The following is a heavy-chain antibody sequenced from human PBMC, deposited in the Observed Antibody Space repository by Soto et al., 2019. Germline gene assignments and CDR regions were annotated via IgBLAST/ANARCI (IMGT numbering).Heavy chain of an antibody. CDR3: ARQNGSDV. CDR1: GYSFTNYW. CDR2: IYPDDSNT. Sequence: LGESLKISCKASGYSFTNYWIGWVRQMPGKGLEWMGIIYPDDSNTKYSPSFQGQVTISADKSINTAYLQWSSLKASDTAMYYCARQNGSDVWGQGTMVT. V-gene: IGHV5-51*01. J-gene: IGHJ3*01.